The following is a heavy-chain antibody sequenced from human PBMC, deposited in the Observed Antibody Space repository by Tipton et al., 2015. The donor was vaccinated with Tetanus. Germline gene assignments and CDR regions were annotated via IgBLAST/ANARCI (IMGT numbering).Heavy chain of an antibody. CDR3: ARHLYGYWFDP. D-gene: IGHD2/OR15-2a*01. V-gene: IGHV4-39*02. CDR2: IYFQGSP. CDR1: GASISDKKYY. Sequence: LRLSCTVSGASISDKKYYWGWIRQAPGKGLEWIASIYFQGSPYYSPSLKSRLTIDVDTSQNLFSLRLTSVTAADTAVYYCARHLYGYWFDPWGQGALVAVSP. J-gene: IGHJ5*02.